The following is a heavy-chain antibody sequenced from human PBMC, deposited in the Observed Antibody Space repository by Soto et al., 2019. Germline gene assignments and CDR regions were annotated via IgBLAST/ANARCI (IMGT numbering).Heavy chain of an antibody. CDR2: ISIGGTPI. V-gene: IGHV3-11*01. CDR3: VRGPEELVYYNSIDV. CDR1: GFTFSDYY. Sequence: GGSLRLSCEASGFTFSDYYMSWIRQVPGKGLEWVSYISIGGTPIYYTDSVKGRFTISRDNAQNSLYLHMTSLTAEDTALYYCVRGPEELVYYNSIDVWGQGTTVTVSS. D-gene: IGHD3-10*01. J-gene: IGHJ6*02.